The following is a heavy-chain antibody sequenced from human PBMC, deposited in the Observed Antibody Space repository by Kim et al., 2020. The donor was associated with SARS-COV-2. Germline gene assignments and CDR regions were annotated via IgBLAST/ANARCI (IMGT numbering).Heavy chain of an antibody. Sequence: GGSLRLSCAASGFTFSSYAMSWVRQAPGKGLEWVSAISGSGNSTYYADSVKGRFTISRDNSKNTLYLQMNSLRAEDTAVYYCAKAPRVYALQYWSYWGQGTLVTVSS. V-gene: IGHV3-23*01. CDR2: ISGSGNST. CDR1: GFTFSSYA. D-gene: IGHD2-8*01. CDR3: AKAPRVYALQYWSY. J-gene: IGHJ4*02.